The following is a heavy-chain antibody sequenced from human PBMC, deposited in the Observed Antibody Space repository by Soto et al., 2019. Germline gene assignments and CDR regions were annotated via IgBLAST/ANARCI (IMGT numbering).Heavy chain of an antibody. CDR3: ARGRRGYSGYFDY. J-gene: IGHJ4*02. CDR2: IIPIFGNT. Sequence: ASVKVSCKASGGTFSSYAISWVRQAPGQGLEWMGGIIPIFGNTNYAQKLQGRDTMTTDTSTSTAYMELRSLRSDDTAVYYCARGRRGYSGYFDYWGQGTLVTVSS. V-gene: IGHV1-18*01. D-gene: IGHD5-12*01. CDR1: GGTFSSYA.